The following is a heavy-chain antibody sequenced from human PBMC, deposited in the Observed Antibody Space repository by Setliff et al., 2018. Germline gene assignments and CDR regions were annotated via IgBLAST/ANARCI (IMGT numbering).Heavy chain of an antibody. V-gene: IGHV3-7*01. J-gene: IGHJ4*02. Sequence: PGESLKISCAASGLTFSRYWMSWVRQAPGKGLEWVANIKQDGSEKYYVDSVKGRFTISRDNAKNSLYLQMNSLRAEDTAVYYCARDGGEYWGQGTLVTVSS. CDR2: IKQDGSEK. CDR3: ARDGGEY. D-gene: IGHD3-16*01. CDR1: GLTFSRYW.